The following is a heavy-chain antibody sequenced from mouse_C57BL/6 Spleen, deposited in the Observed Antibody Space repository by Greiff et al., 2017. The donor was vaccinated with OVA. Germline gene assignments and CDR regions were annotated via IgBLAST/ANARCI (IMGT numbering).Heavy chain of an antibody. CDR3: ARRGLEGYDVDYFDY. Sequence: QVQLQQPGAELVMPGASVKLSCKASGYTFTSYWMHWVKQRPGQGLEWIGEIDPSDSYTNYNQKFTGKATLTVAKSSSTAYMQLSSMTSEDSAVYYCARRGLEGYDVDYFDYWGQGTTLTVSS. D-gene: IGHD2-2*01. J-gene: IGHJ2*01. CDR2: IDPSDSYT. V-gene: IGHV1-69*01. CDR1: GYTFTSYW.